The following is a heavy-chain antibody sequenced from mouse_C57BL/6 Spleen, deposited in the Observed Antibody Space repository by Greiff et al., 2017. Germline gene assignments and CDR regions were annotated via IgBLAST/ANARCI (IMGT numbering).Heavy chain of an antibody. CDR3: ARESDTTVVVDYYAMVY. J-gene: IGHJ4*01. Sequence: QLQQSGPELVKPGASVKISCKASGYSFTDYNMNWVKQSNGKSLEWIGVINPNYGTTSYNQKFKGKATLTVDQSSSTAYMQLNSLTSEDSAVYYCARESDTTVVVDYYAMVYWGQGTSVTVSS. CDR2: INPNYGTT. D-gene: IGHD1-1*01. CDR1: GYSFTDYN. V-gene: IGHV1-39*01.